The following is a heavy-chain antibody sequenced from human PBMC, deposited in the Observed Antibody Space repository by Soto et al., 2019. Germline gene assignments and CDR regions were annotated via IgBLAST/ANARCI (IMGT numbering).Heavy chain of an antibody. CDR1: GDSISTFY. CDR2: IYYTGST. Sequence: SETLSLTCTVSGDSISTFYWSWIRQPPGKGLEWVGYIYYTGSTNYNPSLKSRVTMSVDTSKKQFSLKLTSVTAADTAVYYCARQRGNYFDYWGQGSLVTVSS. J-gene: IGHJ4*02. D-gene: IGHD3-10*01. V-gene: IGHV4-59*01. CDR3: ARQRGNYFDY.